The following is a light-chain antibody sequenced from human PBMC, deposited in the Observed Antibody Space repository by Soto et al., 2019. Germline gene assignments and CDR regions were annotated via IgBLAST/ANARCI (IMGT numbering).Light chain of an antibody. Sequence: QSVLTQPPSASGTPGQRVTISCSGSSSNIGSHTVNWYQQLPGTAPKLLIYSNNQRPSGVPDRFSGSKSGTSASLAISGLQSEDEADYCCAAWDDSLNGRVVFGGGTKLTVL. V-gene: IGLV1-44*01. CDR3: AAWDDSLNGRVV. CDR2: SNN. J-gene: IGLJ2*01. CDR1: SSNIGSHT.